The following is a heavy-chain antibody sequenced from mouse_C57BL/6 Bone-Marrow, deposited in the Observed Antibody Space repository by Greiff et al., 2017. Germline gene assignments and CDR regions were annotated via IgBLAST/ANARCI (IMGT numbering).Heavy chain of an antibody. D-gene: IGHD1-1*01. CDR2: IDPETGGT. CDR3: TRRSTPVVRGTYYAMDY. V-gene: IGHV1-15*01. CDR1: GYTFTDYE. J-gene: IGHJ4*01. Sequence: QVQLQQSGAELVRPGASVTLSCKASGYTFTDYEMHWVKQTPVHGLEWIGAIDPETGGTAYNQKFKGKAILTADKSSSTAYMELRSLTSEDSAVYYCTRRSTPVVRGTYYAMDYWGQGTSVTVSS.